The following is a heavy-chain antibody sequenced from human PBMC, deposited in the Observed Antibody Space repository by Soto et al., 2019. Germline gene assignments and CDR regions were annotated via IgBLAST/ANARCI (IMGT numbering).Heavy chain of an antibody. J-gene: IGHJ4*02. CDR3: ATSPGYSSTWYSFFGY. V-gene: IGHV3-23*01. CDR1: GFTFSSYA. D-gene: IGHD6-13*01. CDR2: ISGSGDST. Sequence: GGSLRLSCAASGFTFSSYAMSWVRQAPGKGLEWVSAISGSGDSTFYADSVKGRFTISRDNSKNTVYLQMNSLRAEDTAVYYCATSPGYSSTWYSFFGYWGQGTLVTVSS.